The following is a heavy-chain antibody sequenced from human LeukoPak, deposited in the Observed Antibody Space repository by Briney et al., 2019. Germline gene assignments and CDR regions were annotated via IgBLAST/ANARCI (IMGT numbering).Heavy chain of an antibody. V-gene: IGHV4-59*13. D-gene: IGHD3-22*01. Sequence: SETLSLTCTASGGTISSNYWSWIRQPPGKGLEWIGYIYYSGSTNYTPSLKSRVTISVDTSKNQFSLKLSSVTAADTAVYYCARGISYYYDSSGYLFDYWGQGTLVTVSS. CDR3: ARGISYYYDSSGYLFDY. CDR2: IYYSGST. J-gene: IGHJ4*02. CDR1: GGTISSNY.